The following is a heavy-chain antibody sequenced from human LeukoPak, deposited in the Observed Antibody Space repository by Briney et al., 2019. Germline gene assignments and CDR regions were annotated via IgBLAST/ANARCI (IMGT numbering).Heavy chain of an antibody. CDR3: ARQDLGDYGRNYFQS. J-gene: IGHJ4*02. CDR1: GSHFVDYW. D-gene: IGHD4-17*01. Sequence: GEALEISCNGSGSHFVDYWIGWGRQVPGRGLEGRAVIFPGDSETTYSPSFQGQVSISVDTSTNTAYLEWSSLKASDTAIYYCARQDLGDYGRNYFQSWGQGTLVIVSS. V-gene: IGHV5-51*01. CDR2: IFPGDSET.